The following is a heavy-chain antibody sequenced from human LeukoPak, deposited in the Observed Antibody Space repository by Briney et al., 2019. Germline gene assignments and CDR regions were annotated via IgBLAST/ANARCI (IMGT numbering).Heavy chain of an antibody. V-gene: IGHV1-2*02. J-gene: IGHJ5*02. CDR2: INPNSGGT. D-gene: IGHD2-2*02. CDR3: ARVGRVVPAAIRSWFDP. Sequence: ASVKVSCKASGYTFTGYYMHWVRQAPGQGLEWMGWINPNSGGTNYAQKFQGRVTVTRDTSISTAYMELSRLRSDDTAVYYCARVGRVVPAAIRSWFDPWGQGTLVTVSS. CDR1: GYTFTGYY.